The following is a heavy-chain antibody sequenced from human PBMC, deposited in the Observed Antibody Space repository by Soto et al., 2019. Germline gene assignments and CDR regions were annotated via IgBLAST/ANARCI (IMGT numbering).Heavy chain of an antibody. CDR2: INPNSGGT. D-gene: IGHD6-6*01. CDR1: GYTFTGYY. J-gene: IGHJ6*02. V-gene: IGHV1-2*02. Sequence: ASVKVSCKASGYTFTGYYMHWVRQAPGQGLEWMGWINPNSGGTNYAQKFQGRVTMTRDTSISTAYMELSRLRSDDTAVYYCARQLISHYYYYGMDVWGQGTTVTVSS. CDR3: ARQLISHYYYYGMDV.